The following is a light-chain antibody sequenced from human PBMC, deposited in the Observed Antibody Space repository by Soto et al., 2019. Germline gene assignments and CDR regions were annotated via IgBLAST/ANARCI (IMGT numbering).Light chain of an antibody. CDR2: DAS. CDR3: HQYNSYPT. V-gene: IGKV1-5*01. J-gene: IGKJ1*01. CDR1: QSISSW. Sequence: DIQMTQSPSTLSASVGDRVTITCRASQSISSWLAWYQQKPGKAPKLLIYDASSLESGVPSRFSGSGSGTEFTLTISSLQLYDFATSNGHQYNSYPTFGQGT.